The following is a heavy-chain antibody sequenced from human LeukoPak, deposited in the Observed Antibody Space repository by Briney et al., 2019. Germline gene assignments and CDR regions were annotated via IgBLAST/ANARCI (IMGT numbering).Heavy chain of an antibody. J-gene: IGHJ4*02. CDR1: GFTFGSYW. V-gene: IGHV3-7*01. CDR2: IKQDGSQR. CDR3: ARDRTVTTFDS. D-gene: IGHD4-17*01. Sequence: GGSLRLSCAASGFTFGSYWMSWVRQAPGKGLERVANIKQDGSQRYYVDSVKGRFTISRDNAKNSLYLQMISLRVEDTALYYCARDRTVTTFDSWGQGTLVTVSS.